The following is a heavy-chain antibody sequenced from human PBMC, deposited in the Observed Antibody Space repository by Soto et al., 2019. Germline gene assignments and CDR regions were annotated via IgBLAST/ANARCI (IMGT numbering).Heavy chain of an antibody. J-gene: IGHJ6*03. D-gene: IGHD2-15*01. CDR2: IYYSGST. CDR3: ARVESGGSFLPPYYYYQYMDV. V-gene: IGHV4-59*01. Sequence: PSETLSLTCTVSGGSISSYYWSWIRQPPGKGLEWIGYIYYSGSTNYNPSLKSRVTISVDTSKNQFSLKLSSVTAADTAVYYCARVESGGSFLPPYYYYQYMDVWGKGTTVTVSS. CDR1: GGSISSYY.